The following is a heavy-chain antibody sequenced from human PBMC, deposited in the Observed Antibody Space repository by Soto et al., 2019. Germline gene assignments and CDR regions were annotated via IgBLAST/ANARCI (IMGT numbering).Heavy chain of an antibody. CDR2: INPGNGST. D-gene: IGHD2-2*01. J-gene: IGHJ6*02. CDR1: GYTFTSYY. V-gene: IGHV1-46*01. Sequence: AASVKVSCKASGYTFTSYYMHWVRQAPGQGLEWMGIINPGNGSTKYSQKFQGRVTITRDTSTSTAYMELRSLRSDDTAVYYCARDQGDIVVVPAAMAVYYYYGMDVWGQGTTVTV. CDR3: ARDQGDIVVVPAAMAVYYYYGMDV.